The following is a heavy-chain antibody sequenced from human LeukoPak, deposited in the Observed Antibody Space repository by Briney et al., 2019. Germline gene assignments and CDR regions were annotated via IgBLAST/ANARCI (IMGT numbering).Heavy chain of an antibody. CDR2: IYSAGGA. CDR1: GFTFSNAW. J-gene: IGHJ6*03. CDR3: ARLIASRGYYMDV. Sequence: GGSLRLSCAASGFTFSNAWMSWVRQAPGKGLEWVSIIYSAGGAYSADSLKGRFTISRDNSENTLYLQMNSLRVDDTAVYFCARLIASRGYYMDVWGKGTTVTVSS. V-gene: IGHV3-53*01. D-gene: IGHD6-6*01.